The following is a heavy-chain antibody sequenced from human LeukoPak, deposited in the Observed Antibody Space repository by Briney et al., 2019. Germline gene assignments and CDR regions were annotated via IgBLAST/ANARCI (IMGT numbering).Heavy chain of an antibody. D-gene: IGHD3-10*01. CDR1: GGFISSYY. CDR3: ARDQSVRGADYGMDV. Sequence: SETLSLTCTVSGGFISSYYWSWIRQPPGKGLEWIGYIYYSGSTNYNPSLKSRVTISVDTSKNQFSLKLSSVTAADTAVYYCARDQSVRGADYGMDVWGQGTTVTVSS. J-gene: IGHJ6*02. CDR2: IYYSGST. V-gene: IGHV4-59*01.